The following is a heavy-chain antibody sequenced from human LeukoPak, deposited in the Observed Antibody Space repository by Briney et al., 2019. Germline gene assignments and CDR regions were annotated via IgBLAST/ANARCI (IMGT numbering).Heavy chain of an antibody. CDR1: GGSVSISSYY. V-gene: IGHV4-39*07. J-gene: IGHJ4*02. Sequence: SETLSLTCTVSGGSVSISSYYWGWIRQPPGKGLEWIGSIYYSGSTYYNPSLKSRVTISVDTSKDQFSLKLSSVTAADTAVYYCARGPTATTDCWGQGTLVTVSS. D-gene: IGHD4-17*01. CDR2: IYYSGST. CDR3: ARGPTATTDC.